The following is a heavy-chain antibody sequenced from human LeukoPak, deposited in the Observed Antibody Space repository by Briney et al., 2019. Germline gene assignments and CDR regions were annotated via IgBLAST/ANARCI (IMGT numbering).Heavy chain of an antibody. CDR2: ISHDGSND. V-gene: IGHV3-30*18. J-gene: IGHJ4*02. D-gene: IGHD6-19*01. CDR1: GFTFSDYY. Sequence: GGSLRLSCAASGFTFSDYYMSWIRQAPGKGLEWVAVISHDGSNDYYAESVKGRFTISSDKSKDTLYLQMNSLTAEDTAMYYCAKDQIGWAPGYSSGPLDFWGRGTLVIVSS. CDR3: AKDQIGWAPGYSSGPLDF.